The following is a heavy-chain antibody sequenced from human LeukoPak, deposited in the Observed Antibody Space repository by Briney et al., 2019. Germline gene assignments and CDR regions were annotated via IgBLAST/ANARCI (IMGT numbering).Heavy chain of an antibody. CDR3: AKHNRALLVVPAANFEY. CDR1: GFTFSSYG. Sequence: PGGSLRLSCAASGFTFSSYGMHWVRQAPGKGLEWVAVISYDGSNKYYADSVKGRFTISRDNSKNTLYLQMNSLRAEDTAVYYCAKHNRALLVVPAANFEYWGQGTLVTVSS. V-gene: IGHV3-30*18. CDR2: ISYDGSNK. D-gene: IGHD2-2*01. J-gene: IGHJ4*02.